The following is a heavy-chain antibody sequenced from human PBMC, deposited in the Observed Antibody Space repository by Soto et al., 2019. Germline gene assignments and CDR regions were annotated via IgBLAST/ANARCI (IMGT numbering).Heavy chain of an antibody. Sequence: QVQLQESGPGLVKPSETLSLTCTVSGGSISSYYWSWIRQPPGKGLEWIGYIYYSGSTNYNPSLKSRVTISVDTAKNQFSLKLSSVTAADTAVYYCARDKVVVVPAAMRYYYYGMDVWGQGTTVTVSS. J-gene: IGHJ6*02. CDR1: GGSISSYY. V-gene: IGHV4-59*01. CDR3: ARDKVVVVPAAMRYYYYGMDV. D-gene: IGHD2-2*01. CDR2: IYYSGST.